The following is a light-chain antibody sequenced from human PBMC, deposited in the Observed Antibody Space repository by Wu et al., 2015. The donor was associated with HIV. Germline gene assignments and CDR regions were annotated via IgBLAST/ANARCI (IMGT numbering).Light chain of an antibody. J-gene: IGKJ5*01. CDR1: QSVGSD. CDR3: QHRSKWPLT. CDR2: DAS. Sequence: EIVLSQSPATLSLSPGERATLSCRASQSVGSDLAWYLQMPGQAPRLLIYDASNRATGIPARFSGSGSGTDFTLTISSLEPEDFAVYYCQHRSKWPLTFGQGTRLXIK. V-gene: IGKV3-11*01.